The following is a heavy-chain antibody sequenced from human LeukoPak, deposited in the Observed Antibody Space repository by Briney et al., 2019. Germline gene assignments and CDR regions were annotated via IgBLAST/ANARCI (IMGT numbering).Heavy chain of an antibody. CDR2: IYYSGST. D-gene: IGHD4-23*01. CDR3: ARGRGDYGGNLWYFDL. V-gene: IGHV4-39*07. J-gene: IGHJ2*01. Sequence: PSETLSLTCTVSGGPISSTSYYWGWIRQPPGKGLEWIGSIYYSGSTYYNPSLKSRVAISADRSKNQFSLKLSSVTAADTAVYYCARGRGDYGGNLWYFDLWGRGTLVTVSS. CDR1: GGPISSTSYY.